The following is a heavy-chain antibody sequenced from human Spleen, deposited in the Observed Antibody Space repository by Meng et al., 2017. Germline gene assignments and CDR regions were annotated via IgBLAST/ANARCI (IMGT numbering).Heavy chain of an antibody. V-gene: IGHV3-15*01. J-gene: IGHJ4*02. D-gene: IGHD1-26*01. CDR3: TTPTPPIVGATGYFDY. Sequence: GESLKISCAASGFTFENAWMSWVRQAPGKGLEWLGHIKSKSDGGTTDYAAPVKGRITISRDDSKNTLYLQMNSLKTEDTAVYYCTTPTPPIVGATGYFDYWGQGTLVTVSS. CDR2: IKSKSDGGTT. CDR1: GFTFENAW.